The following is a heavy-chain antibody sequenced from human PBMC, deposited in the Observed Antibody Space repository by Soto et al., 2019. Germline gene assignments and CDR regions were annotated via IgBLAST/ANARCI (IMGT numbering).Heavy chain of an antibody. Sequence: SETLSLTCTVSGGSISSYYWSWIRQAPGKGLEWIGYIYYSGSTNYNPSLKSRVTISLDTSKNQFSLKLNSVTAADTAVYYCARTYYDRSGYFPNYFDYWGQGTPVTVS. V-gene: IGHV4-59*01. CDR2: IYYSGST. CDR1: GGSISSYY. D-gene: IGHD3-22*01. J-gene: IGHJ4*02. CDR3: ARTYYDRSGYFPNYFDY.